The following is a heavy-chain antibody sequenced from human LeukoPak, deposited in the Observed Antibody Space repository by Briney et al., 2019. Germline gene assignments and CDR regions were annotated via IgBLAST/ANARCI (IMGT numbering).Heavy chain of an antibody. Sequence: ASVKVSCKASGYTLTSYYMHWVRQAPGQGLEWMGIINPSGGSTSYAQKFQGRVTMTRDTSTSTVYMELSSLRSEDTAVYYCARDEPQDRNYYDSSGYSDYWGQGTLVTVSS. CDR2: INPSGGST. CDR1: GYTLTSYY. J-gene: IGHJ4*02. CDR3: ARDEPQDRNYYDSSGYSDY. D-gene: IGHD3-22*01. V-gene: IGHV1-46*01.